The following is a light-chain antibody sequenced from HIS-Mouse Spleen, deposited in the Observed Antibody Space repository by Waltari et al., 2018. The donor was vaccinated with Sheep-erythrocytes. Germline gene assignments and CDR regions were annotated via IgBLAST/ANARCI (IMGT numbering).Light chain of an antibody. CDR3: CSYAGSSTPWV. CDR1: SRDVGSYNL. V-gene: IGLV2-23*01. J-gene: IGLJ3*02. Sequence: QSALTQPASVSGSPGQSITIPCTGTSRDVGSYNLVSWYQHHQGKAPKLMIYEGSKRPAGVSNRFSGSKAGNTASLTISGLQDEDEADYSCCSYAGSSTPWVFGGGTKLTVL. CDR2: EGS.